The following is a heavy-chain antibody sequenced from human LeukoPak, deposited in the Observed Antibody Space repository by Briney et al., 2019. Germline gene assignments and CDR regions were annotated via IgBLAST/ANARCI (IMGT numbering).Heavy chain of an antibody. V-gene: IGHV4-59*01. CDR2: IYYSGST. Sequence: PSETLPLTCTVSGGSISSYYWSWIRQPPGKGLEWIGYIYYSGSTNYNPSFKSRVTISVDTSKNQFSLKLSSVTAADTAVYYCARGRVHLDYWGQGTLVTVSS. D-gene: IGHD3-10*01. CDR1: GGSISSYY. J-gene: IGHJ4*02. CDR3: ARGRVHLDY.